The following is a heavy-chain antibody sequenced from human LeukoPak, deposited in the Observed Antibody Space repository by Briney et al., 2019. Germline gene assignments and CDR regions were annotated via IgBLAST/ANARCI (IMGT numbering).Heavy chain of an antibody. CDR2: IKSKTDGGST. J-gene: IGHJ3*02. CDR3: TTGEFYRQLERRLAGAFDI. V-gene: IGHV3-15*01. Sequence: PGGSLRLSCAASGFTFSNAWMSWVRQAPGKGLEWVGRIKSKTDGGSTDYAAPVKGRFTISRDDSKNTLYLQMNSLKTEDTAVYYCTTGEFYRQLERRLAGAFDIWGQGTMVTVSS. D-gene: IGHD1-1*01. CDR1: GFTFSNAW.